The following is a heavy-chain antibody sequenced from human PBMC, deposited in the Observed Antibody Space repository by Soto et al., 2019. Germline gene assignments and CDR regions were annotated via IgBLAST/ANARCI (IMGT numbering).Heavy chain of an antibody. CDR3: AKGHCSGGSCYSGLDFDY. CDR1: GFTFSSYA. Sequence: PGGSLRLSCAASGFTFSSYAMSWVRQAPGKGLEWVSAISGSGGSTYYADSVKGRFTISRDNSKNTLYLQMNSLRAEDTAVYYCAKGHCSGGSCYSGLDFDYWGQGTLVTV. CDR2: ISGSGGST. D-gene: IGHD2-15*01. V-gene: IGHV3-23*01. J-gene: IGHJ4*02.